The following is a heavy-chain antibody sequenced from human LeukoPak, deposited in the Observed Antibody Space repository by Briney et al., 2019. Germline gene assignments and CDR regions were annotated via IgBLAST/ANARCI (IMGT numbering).Heavy chain of an antibody. CDR3: AKDPPTACGGDCYNYFDY. V-gene: IGHV3-23*01. Sequence: PGGSLRLSCAASGFTFSSYAMSWVRQAPGKGLEWVSAISGSGGSTYYADSVKGRFTISRDNSKNTLYLQMNSLRAEGTAVYYCAKDPPTACGGDCYNYFDYWGQGTLVTVSS. J-gene: IGHJ4*02. CDR2: ISGSGGST. D-gene: IGHD2-21*02. CDR1: GFTFSSYA.